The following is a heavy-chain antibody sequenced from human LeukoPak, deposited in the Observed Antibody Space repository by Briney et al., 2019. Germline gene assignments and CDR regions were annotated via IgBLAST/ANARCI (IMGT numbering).Heavy chain of an antibody. V-gene: IGHV1-2*02. CDR2: INPNSGGT. CDR3: AAQGAAAGLNWFDP. Sequence: ASVKVSCKASGYTFTGYYMHWVRQAPGQGLEGMGWINPNSGGTNYAQKFQGRVTMTRDTSISTAYMELSRLRSDDTAVYYCAAQGAAAGLNWFDPWGQGTLVTVSS. CDR1: GYTFTGYY. J-gene: IGHJ5*02. D-gene: IGHD6-13*01.